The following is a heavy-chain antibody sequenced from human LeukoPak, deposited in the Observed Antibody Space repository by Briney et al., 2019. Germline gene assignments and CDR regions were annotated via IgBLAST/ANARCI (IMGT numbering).Heavy chain of an antibody. CDR1: GFTFSKYW. CDR3: ATKQWLAPPPDS. J-gene: IGHJ4*02. Sequence: GGSLRLSCAASGFTFSKYWMLWVRQAPGKGLESVSRINTDGTVTTYADSVKGRFTVSRDNADNTMFLQMSSVRGEDTAVYYCATKQWLAPPPDSWGQGTPVTVSS. D-gene: IGHD6-19*01. CDR2: INTDGTVT. V-gene: IGHV3-74*01.